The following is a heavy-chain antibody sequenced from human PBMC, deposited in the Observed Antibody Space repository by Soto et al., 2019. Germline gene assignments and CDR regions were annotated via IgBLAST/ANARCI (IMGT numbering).Heavy chain of an antibody. CDR2: ISKSDYT. J-gene: IGHJ4*02. CDR1: GFAFNNYG. D-gene: IGHD2-2*01. CDR3: AREDSIIIPAVSDF. V-gene: IGHV3-21*01. Sequence: GGSLRLSCTISGFAFNNYGINWVRQAPGKGLEWVSSISKSDYTYYSDSVKGRFTISRDNAKNSVSLQMNTLRVEDTAVYYCAREDSIIIPAVSDFWGQGTLVTV.